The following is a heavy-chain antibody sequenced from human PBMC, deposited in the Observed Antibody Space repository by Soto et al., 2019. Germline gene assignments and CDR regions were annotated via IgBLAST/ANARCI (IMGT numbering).Heavy chain of an antibody. D-gene: IGHD5-18*01. J-gene: IGHJ4*02. CDR2: TFYRSKWYN. CDR1: GDSVSSSAAS. Sequence: SQTLSLTCAISGDSVSSSAASWNWIRQSPSRGLEWLGRTFYRSKWYNNYALSVKSRITITPDTSKNQFSLHLNSVTPEDTAVYYCARDPGYTYGKSFDCWGQGALVTVSS. V-gene: IGHV6-1*01. CDR3: ARDPGYTYGKSFDC.